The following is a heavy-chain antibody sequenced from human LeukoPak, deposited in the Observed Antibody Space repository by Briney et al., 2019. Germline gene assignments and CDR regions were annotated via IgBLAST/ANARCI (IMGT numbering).Heavy chain of an antibody. CDR1: GGPISNYY. CDR2: VYYSGNT. Sequence: PSETLSLTCTVSGGPISNYYWNWIRQAPGKGLEWIGNVYYSGNTNYNPSLKSRVSISLDTSRNQFFLNLSSATAADTAVYYCARSFGSKNAFDVWGQGTVVTVSS. J-gene: IGHJ3*01. D-gene: IGHD3-3*01. CDR3: ARSFGSKNAFDV. V-gene: IGHV4-59*08.